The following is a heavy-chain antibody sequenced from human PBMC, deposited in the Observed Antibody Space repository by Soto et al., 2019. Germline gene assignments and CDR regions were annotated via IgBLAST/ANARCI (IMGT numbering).Heavy chain of an antibody. CDR3: ARASTVVTHSGSYNWFDP. J-gene: IGHJ5*02. CDR2: IYYSGST. D-gene: IGHD2-21*02. CDR1: GGSISSNY. Sequence: QVQLQESGPGLVKPSETLSLTCTVSGGSISSNYWSWIQQPPGKGLEWIGYIYYSGSTNYNPSLKSRVTISVDTSKNQFSLKLSSVTAADTAVYYCARASTVVTHSGSYNWFDPWGQGTRVTVSS. V-gene: IGHV4-59*01.